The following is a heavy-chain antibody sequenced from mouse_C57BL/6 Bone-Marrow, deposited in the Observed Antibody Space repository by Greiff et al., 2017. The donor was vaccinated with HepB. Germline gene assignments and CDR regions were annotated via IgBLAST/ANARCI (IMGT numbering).Heavy chain of an antibody. J-gene: IGHJ2*01. CDR3: ARRGEYYGSKDY. D-gene: IGHD1-1*01. Sequence: EVKLVESGGDLVKPGGSLKLSCAASGFTFSSYGMSWVRQTPDKRLEWVATISSGGSYTYYPDSVKGRFTISRDNAKNTLYLQMSSLKSEDTAMYYCARRGEYYGSKDYWGQGTTLTVSS. CDR1: GFTFSSYG. CDR2: ISSGGSYT. V-gene: IGHV5-6*02.